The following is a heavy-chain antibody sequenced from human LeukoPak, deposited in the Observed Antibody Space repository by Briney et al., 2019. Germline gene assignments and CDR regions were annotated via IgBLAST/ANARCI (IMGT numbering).Heavy chain of an antibody. J-gene: IGHJ4*02. Sequence: ASVTVSCKASGYTFNSYGVNWVRQAPGQGLEWMGWISPYTGYTNYGQRLQGRVTLTTDTSTNTAHMELRSLRSDDTAVYFCARGTGNSVYADFDFWGQGTLVTVSS. CDR1: GYTFNSYG. CDR3: ARGTGNSVYADFDF. D-gene: IGHD5/OR15-5a*01. CDR2: ISPYTGYT. V-gene: IGHV1-18*01.